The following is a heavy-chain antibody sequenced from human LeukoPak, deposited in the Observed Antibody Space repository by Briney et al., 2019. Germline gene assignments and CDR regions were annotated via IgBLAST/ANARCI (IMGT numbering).Heavy chain of an antibody. CDR1: GGSISSGGYY. CDR3: ATQQGPTTVTKFDFDY. D-gene: IGHD4-17*01. V-gene: IGHV4-30-2*02. J-gene: IGHJ4*02. Sequence: SETLSLTCTVSGGSISSGGYYWSWIRQPPGKGLEWIGYIYHSGSTYYNPSLKSRVTISVDRSKNQFSLKLSSVTAADTAVYYCATQQGPTTVTKFDFDYWGQGTLVTVSS. CDR2: IYHSGST.